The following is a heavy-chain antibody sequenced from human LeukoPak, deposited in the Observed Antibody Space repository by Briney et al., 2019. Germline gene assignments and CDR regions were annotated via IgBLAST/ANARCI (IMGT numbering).Heavy chain of an antibody. CDR1: GYSFTSYW. D-gene: IGHD2-2*01. J-gene: IGHJ5*02. CDR3: ARHECSSTSCQGWFDP. CDR2: IDPSDSYT. V-gene: IGHV5-10-1*01. Sequence: GKSLKISCKGSGYSFTSYWISWVRQMPGKGLEWMGRIDPSDSYTNYSPSFQGHVTISADKSISTAYLQWSSLKASDTAMYYCARHECSSTSCQGWFDPWGQGTLVTVSS.